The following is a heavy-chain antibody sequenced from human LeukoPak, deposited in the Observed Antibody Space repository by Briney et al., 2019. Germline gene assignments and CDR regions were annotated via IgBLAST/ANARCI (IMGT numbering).Heavy chain of an antibody. CDR3: AKHGRMTTVVTPPLY. D-gene: IGHD4-23*01. CDR1: GFTFSSYA. V-gene: IGHV3-23*01. CDR2: ISGSGGST. Sequence: GGSLRLSCAASGFTFSSYAMSWVREAPGKGLEWVSAISGSGGSTYYAVSVKGRFTISRDNSKNTLYLQMNSLRAEDTAVYYCAKHGRMTTVVTPPLYWGQGTLVTVSS. J-gene: IGHJ4*02.